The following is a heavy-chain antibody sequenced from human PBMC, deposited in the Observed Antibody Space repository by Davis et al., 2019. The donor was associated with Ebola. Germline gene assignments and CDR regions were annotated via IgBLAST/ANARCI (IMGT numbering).Heavy chain of an antibody. CDR3: ASPSGNYCTNGVCPHDAFDI. Sequence: PSETLSLTCAVYGESFSGYQWIWIRQPPGKGLEWIGEINHSGSTSYNPSLESRVIISVDTSKNQFALKLRSVTAADTAVYYCASPSGNYCTNGVCPHDAFDIWGQGTMVTVSS. CDR1: GESFSGYQ. CDR2: INHSGST. J-gene: IGHJ3*02. D-gene: IGHD2-8*01. V-gene: IGHV4-34*01.